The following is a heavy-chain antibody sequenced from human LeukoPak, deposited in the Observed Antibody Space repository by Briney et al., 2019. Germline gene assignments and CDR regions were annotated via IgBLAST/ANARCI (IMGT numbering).Heavy chain of an antibody. V-gene: IGHV3-23*01. CDR3: AKAAGDDGFFLYDY. CDR1: GFTFSNYW. J-gene: IGHJ4*02. CDR2: VNGNGRKT. Sequence: PGGSLRLSCAASGFTFSNYWMNWVRQAPGKGLEWVTAVNGNGRKTYHADSVNGRFTISRDNSKNTLFLQMNSLRDEDTAVYYCAKAAGDDGFFLYDYWGQGTLVTVSS. D-gene: IGHD4-17*01.